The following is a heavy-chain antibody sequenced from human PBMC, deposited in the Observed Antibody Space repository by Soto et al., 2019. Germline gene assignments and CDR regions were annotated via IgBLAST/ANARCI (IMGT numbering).Heavy chain of an antibody. V-gene: IGHV2-5*01. CDR1: GFSLSTSGVG. CDR2: IYWNDDK. D-gene: IGHD3-22*01. J-gene: IGHJ1*01. CDR3: AHGDPVYYDSSAYYRGTYFQP. Sequence: QITLKESGPTLVKPTQTLTLTCTFSGFSLSTSGVGVGWIHQPPGKALDWLALIYWNDDKRYSPSLKSRLTISKDTSKTLVVLTITNMDPVDTATYYCAHGDPVYYDSSAYYRGTYFQPWGQGTLVTVSS.